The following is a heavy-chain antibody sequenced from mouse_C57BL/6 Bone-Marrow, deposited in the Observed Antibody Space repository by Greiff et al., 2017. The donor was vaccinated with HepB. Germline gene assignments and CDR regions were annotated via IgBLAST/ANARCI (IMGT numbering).Heavy chain of an antibody. V-gene: IGHV1-81*01. J-gene: IGHJ1*03. CDR3: ARRYYGSSYFDV. Sequence: QVQLQQSGAELARPGASVKLSCKASGYTFTSYGISWVKQRTGQGLEWIGEIYPRSGNTYYNEKFKGKATLTADKSSSTAYTEHRSLTSEDSAVYFCARRYYGSSYFDVWGTGTTGTVSS. D-gene: IGHD1-1*01. CDR2: IYPRSGNT. CDR1: GYTFTSYG.